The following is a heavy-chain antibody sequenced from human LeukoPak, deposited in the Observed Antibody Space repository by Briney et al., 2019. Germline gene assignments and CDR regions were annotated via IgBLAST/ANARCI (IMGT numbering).Heavy chain of an antibody. CDR2: IWYDGSNK. CDR3: ARDPDVAVAGTPLFDY. CDR1: GFTFSSYG. D-gene: IGHD6-19*01. V-gene: IGHV3-33*01. Sequence: GRSLRLSCAASGFTFSSYGMHWVRQAPGKGLEWVAVIWYDGSNKYYADSVKGRFTISRDNSKNTLYLQMNSLRAEDTAVYYCARDPDVAVAGTPLFDYWGQGTLVTVSS. J-gene: IGHJ4*02.